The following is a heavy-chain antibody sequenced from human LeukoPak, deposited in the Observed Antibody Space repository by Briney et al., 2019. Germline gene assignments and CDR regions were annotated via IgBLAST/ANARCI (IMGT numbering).Heavy chain of an antibody. D-gene: IGHD6-19*01. CDR2: ISKSGHST. CDR3: AKGSGSGWYGWFAP. V-gene: IGHV3-23*01. Sequence: PGGSLRLSCVVSGITLSNYAMTWLRQAPGKGLECVSHISKSGHSTDYADSVKGRFTISRDNSKNTFYLQMNSLRAEDTAVYFCAKGSGSGWYGWFAPWGQGTLVTVSS. CDR1: GITLSNYA. J-gene: IGHJ5*02.